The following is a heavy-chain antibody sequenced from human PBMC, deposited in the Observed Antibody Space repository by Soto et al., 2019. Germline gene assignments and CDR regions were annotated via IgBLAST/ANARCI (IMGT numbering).Heavy chain of an antibody. V-gene: IGHV3-23*01. J-gene: IGHJ4*02. Sequence: GGAVRVSCAASGLTFSGYAMGWVHQVPGKGLEWVSGISGSGGSTYYADSVKGRFTSSRDTSKNTLYLQMNSLRAEDTAVYYCAKAQYSGYDISLNPDSWGQGT. D-gene: IGHD5-12*01. CDR3: AKAQYSGYDISLNPDS. CDR1: GLTFSGYA. CDR2: ISGSGGST.